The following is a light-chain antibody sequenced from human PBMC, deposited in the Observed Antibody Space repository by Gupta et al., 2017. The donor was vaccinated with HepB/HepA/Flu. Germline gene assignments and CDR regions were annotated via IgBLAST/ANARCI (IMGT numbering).Light chain of an antibody. CDR3: QQYNNWPPVFT. J-gene: IGKJ3*01. CDR2: GAS. V-gene: IGKV3-15*01. CDR1: QSVSSN. Sequence: EIVMTQSPATLSVSPGERATLSCRASQSVSSNLAWYQQKPGQAPRLLIYGASTRATGIPARFSGSGSGTEFXLTISSXQSEDFAVYYCQQYNNWPPVFTFGXGTKVDIK.